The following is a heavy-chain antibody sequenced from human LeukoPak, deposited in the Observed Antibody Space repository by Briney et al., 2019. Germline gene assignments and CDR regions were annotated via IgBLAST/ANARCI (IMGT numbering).Heavy chain of an antibody. V-gene: IGHV3-74*01. CDR2: INSDGSSS. D-gene: IGHD2-15*01. J-gene: IGHJ4*02. CDR1: GFTFSSYW. Sequence: GGSLRLSCAASGFTFSSYWMHWVRQAPGKGLMWVSRINSDGSSSNYADSVKGRFTISRDNAKNTLYLQMKSLRAEDTAVYYCVRVCLGYCSGGVYWGQGALVTVSS. CDR3: VRVCLGYCSGGVY.